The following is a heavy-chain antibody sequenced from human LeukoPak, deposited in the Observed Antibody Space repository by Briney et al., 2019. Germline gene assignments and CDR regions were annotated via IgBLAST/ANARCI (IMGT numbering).Heavy chain of an antibody. CDR2: ISSSSSYI. CDR1: GFTFSSYS. J-gene: IGHJ4*02. D-gene: IGHD2-2*01. V-gene: IGHV3-21*04. CDR3: ARGLYCSSTNCYLYFYFDS. Sequence: PGGSLRLSCAASGFTFSSYSMNWVRQAPGKGLEWVSSISSSSSYIYYADSVKGRFTISRDNAKNSLYLQMHSLRAEDTAFYYCARGLYCSSTNCYLYFYFDSWGQGTLVTVSS.